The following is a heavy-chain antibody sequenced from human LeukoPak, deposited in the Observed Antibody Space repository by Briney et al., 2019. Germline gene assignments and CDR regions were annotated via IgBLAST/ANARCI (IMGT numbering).Heavy chain of an antibody. D-gene: IGHD3-10*01. CDR3: ARYLNDGSGSYYYFDY. CDR1: GGSFRGYY. CDR2: INHSGST. J-gene: IGHJ4*02. Sequence: SETLSLTCAVYGGSFRGYYWSWIRQPPGKGLEWIGEINHSGSTNYNPSLKSRVTISVDTSKNQFSLKLSSVTAADTAVYYCARYLNDGSGSYYYFDYWGQGTLVTVSS. V-gene: IGHV4-34*01.